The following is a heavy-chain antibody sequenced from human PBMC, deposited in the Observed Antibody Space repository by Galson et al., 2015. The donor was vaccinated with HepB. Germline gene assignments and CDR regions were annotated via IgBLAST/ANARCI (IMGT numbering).Heavy chain of an antibody. V-gene: IGHV1-69*02. D-gene: IGHD3-10*02. Sequence: SVKVSCKASGGTFSSYTISWVRQAPGQGLEWMGRIIPILGIANYAQKFQGRVTITADKSTSTAYMELSSLRSEDTAVYYCARGLRNYYVEGDYWGQGTLVTVSS. CDR2: IIPILGIA. J-gene: IGHJ4*02. CDR1: GGTFSSYT. CDR3: ARGLRNYYVEGDY.